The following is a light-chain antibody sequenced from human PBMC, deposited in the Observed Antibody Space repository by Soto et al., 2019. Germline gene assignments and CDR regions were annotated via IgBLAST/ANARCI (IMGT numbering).Light chain of an antibody. V-gene: IGKV3-20*01. CDR1: QSVSSSY. CDR2: GAS. J-gene: IGKJ1*01. CDR3: QQYGSSSWT. Sequence: EIVLTQSPGTLSLSPGERATLSCRASQSVSSSYLAWYQQKPGQAPRLLIYGASSRATGIPDRFSSSGSGTDFTLTISRLEPEDFAVYYCQQYGSSSWTFGQGTK.